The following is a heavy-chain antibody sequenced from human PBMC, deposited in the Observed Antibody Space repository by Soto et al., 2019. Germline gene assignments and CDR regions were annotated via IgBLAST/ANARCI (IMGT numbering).Heavy chain of an antibody. Sequence: ASVKVSCKASGYTFTRYPMTWVLQAPGQRLEWMGWINPDNGNTKSSQKFQDRVIITRDTSASTAYMDLSSLRSEDTAVYYCARGIATGQLDPWGQGTLVTVSS. J-gene: IGHJ5*02. CDR3: ARGIATGQLDP. CDR1: GYTFTRYP. CDR2: INPDNGNT. D-gene: IGHD2-15*01. V-gene: IGHV1-3*01.